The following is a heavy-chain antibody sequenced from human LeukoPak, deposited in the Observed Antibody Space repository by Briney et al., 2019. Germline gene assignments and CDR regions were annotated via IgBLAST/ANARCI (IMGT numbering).Heavy chain of an antibody. Sequence: GGSLRLSCAASGFTFSGYWMSWVRQAPGKGLEWVANIKQDGSEKYYVDSVKGRFTISRDNAKSSLYLQMNSLRAEDTAVYYCARRYFDLWGRGTLVTVSS. CDR1: GFTFSGYW. V-gene: IGHV3-7*03. CDR3: ARRYFDL. CDR2: IKQDGSEK. J-gene: IGHJ2*01.